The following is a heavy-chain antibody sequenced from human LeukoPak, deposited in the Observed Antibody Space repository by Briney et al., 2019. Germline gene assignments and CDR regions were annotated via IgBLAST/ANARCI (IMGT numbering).Heavy chain of an antibody. CDR1: GGTISSYY. V-gene: IGHV4-59*08. CDR3: ARHREVTMVRGVIIAAWYFDY. CDR2: IYYSGST. D-gene: IGHD3-10*01. Sequence: SETLSLTCTVSGGTISSYYWSWIRQPPGKGLEWIGYIYYSGSTNYNPSLKSRVTISVDTSKNQFSLKLSSVTAADTAVYYCARHREVTMVRGVIIAAWYFDYWGQGTLVTVSS. J-gene: IGHJ4*02.